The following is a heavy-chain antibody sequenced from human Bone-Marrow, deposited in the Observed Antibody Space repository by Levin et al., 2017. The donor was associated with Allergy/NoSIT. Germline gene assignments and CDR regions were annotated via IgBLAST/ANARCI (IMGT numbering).Heavy chain of an antibody. CDR2: IYLGDSDT. CDR1: GYSFTKYW. D-gene: IGHD1-26*01. V-gene: IGHV5-51*01. CDR3: ARHGGGSYPGIDAFDV. J-gene: IGHJ3*01. Sequence: GESLKISCKGSGYSFTKYWIGWVRQVPGKGLEWMGIIYLGDSDTKYSPSFEGQVTISADRSGRTAYLQWSTLKASDTAIYYCARHGGGSYPGIDAFDVWGQGTMVTVSS.